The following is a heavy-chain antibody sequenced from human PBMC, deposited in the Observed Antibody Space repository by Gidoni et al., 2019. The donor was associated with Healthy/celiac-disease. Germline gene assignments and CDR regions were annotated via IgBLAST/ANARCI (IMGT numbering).Heavy chain of an antibody. CDR3: ARRPGYSSSRRLGSWFDP. CDR1: GGSFSGYY. Sequence: QVQLPQWCAGLLKPSETLSLTCAVYGGSFSGYYWSWIRQPPGKGLEWIGEINHSGSTNYNPSLKSRVTISVDTSKNQFSLKLSSVTAADTAVYYCARRPGYSSSRRLGSWFDPWGQGTLVTVSS. D-gene: IGHD6-13*01. J-gene: IGHJ5*02. V-gene: IGHV4-34*01. CDR2: INHSGST.